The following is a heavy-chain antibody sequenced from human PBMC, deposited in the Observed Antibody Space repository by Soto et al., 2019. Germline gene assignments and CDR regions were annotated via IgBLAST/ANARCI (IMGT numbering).Heavy chain of an antibody. Sequence: SETLSLTCTVSGGSISSYYWSWIRQPPGKGLEWIGYIYYSGSTNYNPSLKGRFTISRDNAKNSLYLQMNSLRAEDTAVYYCARAPEYSSSWYGGWFDPWGQGTLVTVS. CDR2: IYYSGST. J-gene: IGHJ5*02. CDR3: ARAPEYSSSWYGGWFDP. CDR1: GGSISSYY. D-gene: IGHD6-13*01. V-gene: IGHV4-59*12.